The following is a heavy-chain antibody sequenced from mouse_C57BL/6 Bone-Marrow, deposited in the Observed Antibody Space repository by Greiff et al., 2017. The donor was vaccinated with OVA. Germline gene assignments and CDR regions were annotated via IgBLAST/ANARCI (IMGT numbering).Heavy chain of an antibody. V-gene: IGHV1-69*01. D-gene: IGHD3-3*01. CDR2: IDPSDSYT. J-gene: IGHJ3*01. CDR1: GYTFTSYW. CDR3: AREGDSWFAY. Sequence: QVQLQQPGAELVMPGASVKLSCKASGYTFTSYWMHWVKQRPGQGLEWIGEIDPSDSYTNYNQKFKGKATLTVDKSSSTVYMQLSSLTSEDSAVYYSAREGDSWFAYWGQGTLVTVSA.